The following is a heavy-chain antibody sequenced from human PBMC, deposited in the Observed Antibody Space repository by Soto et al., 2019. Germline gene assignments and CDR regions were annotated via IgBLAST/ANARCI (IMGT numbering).Heavy chain of an antibody. D-gene: IGHD4-4*01. CDR1: ELTVSSNY. CDR2: IYGGGST. V-gene: IGHV3-53*05. J-gene: IGHJ5*02. Sequence: GGSLRLSCAASELTVSSNYIIWVRQAPGRGLKWVSIIYGGGSTDYADSVKGRFTISRDNSKNTVYLQMNSLRIEDTAVYFCARASKGKNWFDPWGQGTLVTVSS. CDR3: ARASKGKNWFDP.